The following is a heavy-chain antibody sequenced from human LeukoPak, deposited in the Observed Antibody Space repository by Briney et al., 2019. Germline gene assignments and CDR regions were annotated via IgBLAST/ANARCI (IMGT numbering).Heavy chain of an antibody. D-gene: IGHD6-13*01. V-gene: IGHV3-48*04. J-gene: IGHJ6*03. Sequence: GGSLRLSCAASEFTFVRYAMNWVRQAPGKGLEWVSYISSSSFKIGYADSVKGRFTISRDNSKNSLYLQMDSLRVEDTAVYYCVRDPSYGSSWYYYMDVWGKGTTVTVSS. CDR3: VRDPSYGSSWYYYMDV. CDR1: EFTFVRYA. CDR2: ISSSSFKI.